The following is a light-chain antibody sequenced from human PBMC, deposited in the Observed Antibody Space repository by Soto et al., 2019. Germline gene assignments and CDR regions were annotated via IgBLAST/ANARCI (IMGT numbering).Light chain of an antibody. Sequence: EIVMTQSPATLSVSPGERAILSCRASESLSSNLAWYQQKPGQAPMPLIYGVSTRATGIPARFSGSGSGTEFTLTISSLQSEDFAVYYCQQYNKWPLTFGGGTKVEIK. V-gene: IGKV3-15*01. CDR2: GVS. J-gene: IGKJ4*01. CDR1: ESLSSN. CDR3: QQYNKWPLT.